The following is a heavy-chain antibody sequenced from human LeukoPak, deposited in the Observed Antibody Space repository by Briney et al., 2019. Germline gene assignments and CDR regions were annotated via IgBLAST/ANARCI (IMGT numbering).Heavy chain of an antibody. CDR3: ARGDGGATTRSSDY. D-gene: IGHD1-26*01. J-gene: IGHJ4*02. CDR2: ISSSSSTI. V-gene: IGHV3-48*04. Sequence: SGGSLRLSCAASGFTFSSYSMNWVRQAPGKGLEWVSYISSSSSTIYYADSVKGRFTISRDNAKNSLYLQMNSLRAEDTAVYYCARGDGGATTRSSDYWGQGTLVTVSS. CDR1: GFTFSSYS.